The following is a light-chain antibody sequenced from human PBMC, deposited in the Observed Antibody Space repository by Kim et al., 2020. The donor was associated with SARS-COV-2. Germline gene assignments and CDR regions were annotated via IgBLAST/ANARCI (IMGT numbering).Light chain of an antibody. J-gene: IGKJ5*01. Sequence: DIQMTQSPSSVSASVGDRVTITCRASQGINNWLAWYQQKPGKAPNLLISAASSLQSGVPSRFSGSGSGTDFTLTISGLQPKDFATYNCQQANSVPITFGQGTRLEIK. V-gene: IGKV1-12*01. CDR3: QQANSVPIT. CDR1: QGINNW. CDR2: AAS.